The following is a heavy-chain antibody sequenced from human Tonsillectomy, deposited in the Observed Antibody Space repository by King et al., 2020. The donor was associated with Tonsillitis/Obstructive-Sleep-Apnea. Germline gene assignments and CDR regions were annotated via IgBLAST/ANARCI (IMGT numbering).Heavy chain of an antibody. J-gene: IGHJ6*02. Sequence: VQLVESGGGVVQPGRSLRLSCAASGFTFSSYGMHWVRQAPGKGLEWVAVISYDGSNKYYADSVKGRFTISRDNSKNTLYLQMNSLRAEDTAVYYCAKPGHPGNYYSYYVMDVWGQGTTVTVSS. V-gene: IGHV3-30*18. CDR1: GFTFSSYG. D-gene: IGHD1-26*01. CDR3: AKPGHPGNYYSYYVMDV. CDR2: ISYDGSNK.